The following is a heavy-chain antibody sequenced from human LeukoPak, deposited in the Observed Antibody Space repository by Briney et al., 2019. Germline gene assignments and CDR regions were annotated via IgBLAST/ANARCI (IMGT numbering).Heavy chain of an antibody. CDR1: GFTFSSYS. D-gene: IGHD3-10*01. CDR3: ARDLEGSGSFYRPSYDY. V-gene: IGHV3-48*01. Sequence: GGSLRLSCAASGFTFSSYSMNWVRQAPGKGLEWVSYISSSSSTIYYADSAKGRFTISRDNAKNSLYLQMNSLRAEDTAVYYCARDLEGSGSFYRPSYDYWGQGTLVTVSS. CDR2: ISSSSSTI. J-gene: IGHJ4*02.